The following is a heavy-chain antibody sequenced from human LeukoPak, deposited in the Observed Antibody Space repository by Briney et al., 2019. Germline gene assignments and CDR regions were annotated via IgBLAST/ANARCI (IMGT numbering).Heavy chain of an antibody. V-gene: IGHV4-31*03. CDR1: GGSISSGGYY. CDR2: IYYSGST. Sequence: SQTLSLTCTVSGGSISSGGYYWSWIRQHPGKGLEWIGYIYYSGSTYYNPSLKSRVTISVDTSKNQFSLKLSSVTAADTAVYYCARDPGRRWLQHPLWGQGTLVTVSS. CDR3: ARDPGRRWLQHPL. J-gene: IGHJ4*02. D-gene: IGHD5-24*01.